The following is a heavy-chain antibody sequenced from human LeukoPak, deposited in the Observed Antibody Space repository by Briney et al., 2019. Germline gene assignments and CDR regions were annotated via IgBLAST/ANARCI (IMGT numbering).Heavy chain of an antibody. V-gene: IGHV3-30*02. CDR3: ARASYYDSSGYPHAFDI. Sequence: GGSLRLSCAASGFTFNKHGMHWVRQAPGKGLEWFSFIRNDGNDKYYADSVKGRFTISRDNAKNSLYLQMNSLRAEDTAVYYCARASYYDSSGYPHAFDIWGQGTMVTVSS. J-gene: IGHJ3*02. CDR2: IRNDGNDK. CDR1: GFTFNKHG. D-gene: IGHD3-22*01.